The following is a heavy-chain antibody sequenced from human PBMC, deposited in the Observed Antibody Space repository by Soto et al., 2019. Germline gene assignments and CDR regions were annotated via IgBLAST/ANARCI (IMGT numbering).Heavy chain of an antibody. D-gene: IGHD6-6*01. CDR3: ARETLEYRSSHTPAGIDY. CDR1: GYTFTGYY. Sequence: ASVKVSCKASGYTFTGYYMHWVRQAPGQGLEWMGWINPNSGGTNYAQKFQGWVTKTRDTSISTAYMELSRLRSDDTAVYYCARETLEYRSSHTPAGIDYWGQGTLVTVSS. J-gene: IGHJ4*02. V-gene: IGHV1-2*04. CDR2: INPNSGGT.